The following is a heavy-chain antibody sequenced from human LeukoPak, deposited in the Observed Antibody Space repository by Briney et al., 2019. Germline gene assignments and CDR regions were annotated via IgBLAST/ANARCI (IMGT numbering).Heavy chain of an antibody. CDR2: IYSGGST. J-gene: IGHJ5*02. CDR3: AREAHSSSWNWFDP. D-gene: IGHD6-13*01. V-gene: IGHV3-66*01. Sequence: GGSLRLSCAASGFTFSSYAMSWVRQAPGKGLEWVSVIYSGGSTYYADSVKGRFTISRDNSKNTLYLQMNSLRAEDTAVYYCAREAHSSSWNWFDPWGQGTLVTVSS. CDR1: GFTFSSYA.